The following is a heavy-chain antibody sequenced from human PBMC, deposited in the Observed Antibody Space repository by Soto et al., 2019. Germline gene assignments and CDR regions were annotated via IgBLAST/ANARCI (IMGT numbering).Heavy chain of an antibody. J-gene: IGHJ5*02. D-gene: IGHD4-17*01. CDR3: ARVTYGDYVDYFNP. CDR1: SGSISSTIYS. CDR2: IFYSGST. V-gene: IGHV4-39*07. Sequence: PSETLSLTCTVSSGSISSTIYSWDWIRQPPGKGLEWIGSIFYSGSTYYNPSLRSRVIISVDRSKNQFSLKVSSVTAAVTVVYFCARVTYGDYVDYFNPWGQGIQVTVS.